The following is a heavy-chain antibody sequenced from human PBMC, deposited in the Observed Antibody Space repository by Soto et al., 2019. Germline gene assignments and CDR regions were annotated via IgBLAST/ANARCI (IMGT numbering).Heavy chain of an antibody. J-gene: IGHJ4*02. CDR3: TREGSYSAYNFAHGIQLWAFDF. Sequence: SEILSLTCTVSGGTINTFYLSWVRQPAGKGLEWIGRIVSSGSTSFNPSLESRVAMSVDPSKHHFSLNLSSVTAADMAVYYCTREGSYSAYNFAHGIQLWAFDFWGQGALVTVSS. D-gene: IGHD5-12*01. CDR1: GGTINTFY. V-gene: IGHV4-4*07. CDR2: IVSSGST.